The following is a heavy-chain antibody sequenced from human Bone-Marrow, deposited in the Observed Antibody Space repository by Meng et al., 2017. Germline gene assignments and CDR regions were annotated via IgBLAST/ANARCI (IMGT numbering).Heavy chain of an antibody. CDR2: INLDGSDK. CDR3: ARDIQRGMFDY. CDR1: GFSFTSYH. J-gene: IGHJ4*02. D-gene: IGHD5-18*01. V-gene: IGHV3-7*01. Sequence: GESLKISCVASGFSFTSYHMTWVRQAPGKGLEWVANINLDGSDKAYADSVKGRFTISRDNSQNSLYLQINSLRAEDTAVYYCARDIQRGMFDYWGQGTLVTVSS.